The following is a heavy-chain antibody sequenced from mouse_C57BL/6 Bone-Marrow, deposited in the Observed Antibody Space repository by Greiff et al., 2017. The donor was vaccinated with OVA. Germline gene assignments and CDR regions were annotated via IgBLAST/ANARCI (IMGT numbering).Heavy chain of an antibody. CDR2: IYPRSGNT. V-gene: IGHV1-81*01. CDR3: ARTDDCGSYWYFDV. J-gene: IGHJ1*03. CDR1: GYTFTSYG. Sequence: QVQLKESGAELARPGASVKLSCKASGYTFTSYGISWVKQRTGQGLEWIGEIYPRSGNTYYNDKFKGKATLTADKSSSTAYMELRSLTSEDSAVYFCARTDDCGSYWYFDVWGTGTTVTVSS. D-gene: IGHD1-1*02.